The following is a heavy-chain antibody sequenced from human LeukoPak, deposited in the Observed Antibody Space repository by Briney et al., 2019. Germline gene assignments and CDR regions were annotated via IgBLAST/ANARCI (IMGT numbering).Heavy chain of an antibody. CDR1: GFTFSSYS. Sequence: GGSLRLSCAASGFTFSSYSMNWVRQAPGKGLEWVSYISSSSSTIYYADSVKGRFTISRDNAKNSLYLQMNSLRAEDTAVYYCARDRSVNAAPLDYWGQGTLVTVSS. V-gene: IGHV3-48*01. CDR2: ISSSSSTI. CDR3: ARDRSVNAAPLDY. D-gene: IGHD2-8*01. J-gene: IGHJ4*02.